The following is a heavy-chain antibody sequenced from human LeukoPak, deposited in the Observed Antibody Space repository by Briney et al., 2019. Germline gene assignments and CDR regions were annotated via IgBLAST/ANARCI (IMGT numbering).Heavy chain of an antibody. V-gene: IGHV1-18*01. Sequence: ASVKVSCKASGYTFTSYGISWVRQAPGQGLEWMGWISAYNGNTNYAQKLQGRVTMTTDTSTSTAYMELRSLRSDDTAVYYCARIRAAAGTLVDNWFDPWGQGTLVTVSS. CDR3: ARIRAAAGTLVDNWFDP. CDR2: ISAYNGNT. D-gene: IGHD6-13*01. J-gene: IGHJ5*02. CDR1: GYTFTSYG.